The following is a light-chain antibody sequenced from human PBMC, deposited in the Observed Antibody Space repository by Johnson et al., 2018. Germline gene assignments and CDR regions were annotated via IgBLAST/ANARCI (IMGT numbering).Light chain of an antibody. J-gene: IGLJ1*01. CDR3: GTWDSSLSAGNV. CDR1: SSNIGNNY. V-gene: IGLV1-51*02. CDR2: ENN. Sequence: QSVLTQPPSVSAAPGQKVTISCSGSSSNIGNNYVSWYQQLPGTAPKLLIYENNKRPSGIPDRFSGSKSGTSATLGITGLQHGDEAYYYCGTWDSSLSAGNVFGTGTKVTVL.